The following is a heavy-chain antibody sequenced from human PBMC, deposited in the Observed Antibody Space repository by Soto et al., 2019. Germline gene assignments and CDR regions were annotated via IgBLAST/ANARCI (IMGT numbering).Heavy chain of an antibody. D-gene: IGHD3-10*01. V-gene: IGHV4-30-4*01. CDR2: IYYSGST. Sequence: SETLSLTCTVSGGSISSGGYYWSWIRQPPGKGLEWIGYIYYSGSTYYNPSLKSRVTISVDTSKNQFSLKLSSVTAADTAVYYCARSRSGSYYRGYYYYGMDVWGQGTTVTVSS. CDR1: GGSISSGGYY. CDR3: ARSRSGSYYRGYYYYGMDV. J-gene: IGHJ6*02.